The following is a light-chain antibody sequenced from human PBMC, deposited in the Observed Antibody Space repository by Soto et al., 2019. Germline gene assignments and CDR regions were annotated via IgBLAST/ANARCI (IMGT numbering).Light chain of an antibody. V-gene: IGKV1D-13*01. J-gene: IGKJ2*01. Sequence: AIQFTQSPSSLSASVGDRVTISCRASQGIRTALAWYQQKPGKAPKFLIYDASSLESGVPSRFSGSGSGTDFTLTISSLQPEDFATYYCQQFNNYPYTFGQGTKVDIK. CDR1: QGIRTA. CDR2: DAS. CDR3: QQFNNYPYT.